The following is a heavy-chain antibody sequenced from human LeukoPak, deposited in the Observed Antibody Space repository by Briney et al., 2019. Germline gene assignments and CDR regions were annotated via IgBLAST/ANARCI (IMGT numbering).Heavy chain of an antibody. CDR1: GFTFSSYS. Sequence: PGGSLSLSCAASGFTFSSYSMNWVRQAPGGGVEWVSAIIGNGENTYYANSVKGRFTISRDNSKNTLYLQMNSLRAEDTAVYYCAKMRDGYDYWGQGTLVTVSS. J-gene: IGHJ4*02. CDR3: AKMRDGYDY. D-gene: IGHD5-24*01. V-gene: IGHV3-23*01. CDR2: IIGNGENT.